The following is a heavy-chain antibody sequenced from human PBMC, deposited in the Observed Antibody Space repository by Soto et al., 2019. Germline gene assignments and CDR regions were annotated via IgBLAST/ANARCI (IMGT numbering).Heavy chain of an antibody. CDR1: GFTFSSYG. Sequence: PGGSLRLSCVVSGFTFSSYGMHWVRQAPGKGLEWVGAISFDESKKSYADSVKGRFTIARDKSKNTLNLQMNNLRHDDTAVYYCASQTSGYYYYGMDVWGQGTTVTVSS. J-gene: IGHJ6*02. CDR3: ASQTSGYYYYGMDV. V-gene: IGHV3-30*03. CDR2: ISFDESKK.